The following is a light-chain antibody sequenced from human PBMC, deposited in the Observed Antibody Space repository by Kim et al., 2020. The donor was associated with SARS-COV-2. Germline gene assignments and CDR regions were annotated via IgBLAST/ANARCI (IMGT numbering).Light chain of an antibody. CDR3: QLYGSSLRYT. J-gene: IGKJ2*01. V-gene: IGKV3-20*01. Sequence: SPGERATLSCRASQSVRSTYLAWYQQKPGQAPRLLIYGASARATGIPDRFSGSGSGTDFTLTISRLEPEDFAVYYCQLYGSSLRYTFGQGTKLEIK. CDR1: QSVRSTY. CDR2: GAS.